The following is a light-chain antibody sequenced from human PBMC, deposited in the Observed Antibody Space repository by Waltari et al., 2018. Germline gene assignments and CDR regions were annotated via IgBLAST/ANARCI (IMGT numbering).Light chain of an antibody. CDR3: QQHLHYPWT. CDR2: SAS. V-gene: IGKV1-16*01. Sequence: DSQMTQSPSSLSASVGDTVTITCRATQDINNYVVWRQQKPGKAPKSLIYSASSLRSGVSSRFSGSGSGTEFTLTISSLQPEDVATYYCQQHLHYPWTFGQGTKVEVK. J-gene: IGKJ1*01. CDR1: QDINNY.